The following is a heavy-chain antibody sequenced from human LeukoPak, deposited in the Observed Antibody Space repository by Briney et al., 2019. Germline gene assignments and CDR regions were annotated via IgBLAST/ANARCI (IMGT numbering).Heavy chain of an antibody. D-gene: IGHD3-10*01. CDR2: ISWNSGGI. CDR1: GFTFDDYA. J-gene: IGHJ4*02. Sequence: GRSLRLSCAASGFTFDDYAMHWVRQAPGKGLEWVSSISWNSGGIGYADSVKGRFTISRDNSKNTLYLQMNSLRAEDTAVYYCAGYHYGDMVRGVITAYWGQGTLVTVSS. CDR3: AGYHYGDMVRGVITAY. V-gene: IGHV3-9*01.